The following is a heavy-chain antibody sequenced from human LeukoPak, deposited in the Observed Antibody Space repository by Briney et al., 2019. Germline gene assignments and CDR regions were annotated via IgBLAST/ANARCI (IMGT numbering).Heavy chain of an antibody. V-gene: IGHV4-59*01. J-gene: IGHJ3*02. Sequence: SETLSLTCTVSGGSISSYYWSWIRQPPGKGLEWIGYIYYSGRTNYNPSLKSRVTMSVDTSKNQFSLRLSSVTAADTAVYYCARGLLDGYTHPAAFDIWGQGTMVTVSS. D-gene: IGHD5-24*01. CDR3: ARGLLDGYTHPAAFDI. CDR1: GGSISSYY. CDR2: IYYSGRT.